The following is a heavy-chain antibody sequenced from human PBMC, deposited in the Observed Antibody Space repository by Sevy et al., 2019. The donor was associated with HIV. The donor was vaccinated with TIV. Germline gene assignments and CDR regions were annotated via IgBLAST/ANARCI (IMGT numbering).Heavy chain of an antibody. J-gene: IGHJ4*02. CDR2: IWYDGSNK. Sequence: GGPLILSCAASGFTFSSYGMHWVRQAPGKGLEWVAVIWYDGSNKYYADSVKGRFTISRDNSKNTLYLQMNSLRAEDTAVYYCARETRSGAYFDYWGQGTLVTVSS. V-gene: IGHV3-33*01. CDR3: ARETRSGAYFDY. CDR1: GFTFSSYG. D-gene: IGHD2-15*01.